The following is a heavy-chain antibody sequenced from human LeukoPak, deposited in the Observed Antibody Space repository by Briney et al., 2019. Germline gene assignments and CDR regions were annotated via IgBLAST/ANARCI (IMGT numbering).Heavy chain of an antibody. CDR2: IHDSGTS. D-gene: IGHD3-16*01. J-gene: IGHJ4*02. V-gene: IGHV4-59*01. CDR1: DDSISDYY. Sequence: TSETLSLTCTVSDDSISDYYRGWIRQPPGKGLEWIGYIHDSGTSTYNLSLKSRVTISADTSKNQFSLKLNSMTTADTAVYYCTRGAGWLIDYWGQGILVTVSS. CDR3: TRGAGWLIDY.